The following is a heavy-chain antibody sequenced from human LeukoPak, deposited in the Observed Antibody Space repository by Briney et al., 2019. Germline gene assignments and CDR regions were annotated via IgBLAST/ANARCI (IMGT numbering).Heavy chain of an antibody. CDR3: ARCGSRDGYYYFDY. D-gene: IGHD5-24*01. V-gene: IGHV3-66*01. CDR2: IYSGGST. J-gene: IGHJ4*02. CDR1: GFTVSSNY. Sequence: GGSLRLSCAASGFTVSSNYMSWVCQAPGKGLEWVSVIYSGGSTYYADSVKGRFTISRDNSKNTLYLQMNSLRAEDTAVYYCARCGSRDGYYYFDYWGQGTLVTVSS.